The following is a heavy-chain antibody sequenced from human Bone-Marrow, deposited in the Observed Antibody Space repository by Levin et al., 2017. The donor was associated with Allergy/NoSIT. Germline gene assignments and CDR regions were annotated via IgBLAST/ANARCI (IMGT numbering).Heavy chain of an antibody. CDR3: AAQSDYSSPKYYYGMDV. CDR1: GSTFTNYA. V-gene: IGHV3-23*01. D-gene: IGHD4-11*01. Sequence: PGGSLRLSCAASGSTFTNYAMNWVRQAPGKGLEWVSGLSGTGYTKYYTDSVKGRFSISRDNFKNTVYLEMNSLTAEDTAVYYCAAQSDYSSPKYYYGMDVWGQGTTVTVSS. J-gene: IGHJ6*02. CDR2: LSGTGYTK.